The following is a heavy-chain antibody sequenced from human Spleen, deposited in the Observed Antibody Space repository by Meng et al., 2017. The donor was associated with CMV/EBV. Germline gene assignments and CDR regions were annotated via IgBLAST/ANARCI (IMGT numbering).Heavy chain of an antibody. V-gene: IGHV1-18*01. Sequence: ASVKVSCKASGYTFTSYGISWVRQAPGQGLEWMGWISAYNGNTNYAQKFQGRVTMTRNTSISTAYMELSSLRSEDTAVYYCARGRQLGRNWFDPWGQGTLVTVSS. D-gene: IGHD6-13*01. J-gene: IGHJ5*02. CDR1: GYTFTSYG. CDR2: ISAYNGNT. CDR3: ARGRQLGRNWFDP.